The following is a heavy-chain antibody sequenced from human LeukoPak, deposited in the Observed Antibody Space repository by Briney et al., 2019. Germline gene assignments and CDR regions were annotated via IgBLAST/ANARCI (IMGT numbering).Heavy chain of an antibody. CDR2: ISGSGGST. V-gene: IGHV3-23*01. CDR1: GVTFSSYA. D-gene: IGHD3-22*01. CDR3: ATQTAIVVATT. J-gene: IGHJ5*02. Sequence: GGSLSLSCAASGVTFSSYAMSWVRQAPGKGLEWVSGISGSGGSTYYADSVKDRFIISRDNSKNTLYLQMNSLRGEDTDVYYCATQTAIVVATTWGQGTLVTVSS.